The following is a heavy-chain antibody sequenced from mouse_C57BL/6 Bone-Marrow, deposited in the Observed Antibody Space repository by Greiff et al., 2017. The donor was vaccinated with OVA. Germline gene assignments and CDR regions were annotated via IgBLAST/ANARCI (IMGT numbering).Heavy chain of an antibody. J-gene: IGHJ3*01. Sequence: EVKLVESGGGLVQPGGSMKLSCVASGFTFSNYWMNWVRQSPEKGLEWVAQIRLKSDNYETHYAESVKGRFTISRDDYKSRVYLKMNNLRAEDTGIYYCTEGAYYSNYVWFAYWGQGTLVTVSA. V-gene: IGHV6-3*01. CDR1: GFTFSNYW. CDR2: IRLKSDNYET. D-gene: IGHD2-5*01. CDR3: TEGAYYSNYVWFAY.